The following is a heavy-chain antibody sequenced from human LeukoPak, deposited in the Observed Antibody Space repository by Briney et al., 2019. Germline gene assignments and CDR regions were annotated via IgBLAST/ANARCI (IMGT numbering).Heavy chain of an antibody. CDR1: GGSFSGYY. D-gene: IGHD3-22*01. Sequence: SETLSLTCAVYGGSFSGYYWSWIRQPPGKGLEWIGRIYTSGSTNYNPSLKSRVTMSVDTSKNQFSLKLSSVTAADTAVYYCARALDSSGYYYGNWFDPWGQGTLVTVSS. J-gene: IGHJ5*02. CDR2: IYTSGST. CDR3: ARALDSSGYYYGNWFDP. V-gene: IGHV4-59*10.